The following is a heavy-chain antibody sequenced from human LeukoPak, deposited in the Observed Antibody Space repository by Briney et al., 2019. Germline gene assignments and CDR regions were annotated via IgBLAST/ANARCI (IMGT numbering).Heavy chain of an antibody. D-gene: IGHD2-2*02. CDR1: GGTFSSYS. CDR3: ARAEGYCSSTSCYTSLDY. Sequence: ASVKVSCKASGGTFSSYSISWVRQAPGQGLEWMGGIIPIFGTANYAQKFQGRVTITADESTSTAYMELSSLRSEDTAVYYCARAEGYCSSTSCYTSLDYWGQGTLVTVSS. CDR2: IIPIFGTA. J-gene: IGHJ4*02. V-gene: IGHV1-69*13.